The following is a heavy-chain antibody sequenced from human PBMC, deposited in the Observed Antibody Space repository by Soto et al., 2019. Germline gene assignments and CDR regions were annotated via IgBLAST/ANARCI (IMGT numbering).Heavy chain of an antibody. V-gene: IGHV3-11*03. J-gene: IGHJ4*02. CDR3: ATITSYSFDY. Sequence: PGGSLRLSCAASGFSFSDYYMGWIRQAPGKGLEWVSFISSSSGYTNYADSVKGRFTISRDNAKNSLYLQMNSLRAEDTAVYYCATITSYSFDYWGQGTLVTVSS. D-gene: IGHD1-20*01. CDR1: GFSFSDYY. CDR2: ISSSSGYT.